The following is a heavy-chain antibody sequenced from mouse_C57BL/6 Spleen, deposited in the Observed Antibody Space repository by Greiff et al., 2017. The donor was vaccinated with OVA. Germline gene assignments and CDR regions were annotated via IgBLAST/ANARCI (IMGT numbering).Heavy chain of an antibody. D-gene: IGHD2-5*01. J-gene: IGHJ1*03. CDR1: GFSLTSYA. Sequence: VKLMESGPGLVAPSQSLSITCTVSGFSLTSYAISWVRQPPGKGLEWLGVIWTGGGTNYNSALKSRLSISKDNSKSQVFLKMNSLQTDDTARYYCARNNGSNYAWYFDVWGTGTTVTVSS. CDR2: IWTGGGT. CDR3: ARNNGSNYAWYFDV. V-gene: IGHV2-9-1*01.